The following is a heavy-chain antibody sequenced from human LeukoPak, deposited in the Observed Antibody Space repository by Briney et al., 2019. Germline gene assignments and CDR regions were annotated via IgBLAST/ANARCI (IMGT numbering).Heavy chain of an antibody. V-gene: IGHV4-59*08. CDR2: IYYSGST. CDR3: ARPITMVRGDNWFDP. D-gene: IGHD3-10*01. J-gene: IGHJ5*02. CDR1: GGSISSYY. Sequence: RSSETLSLTCTVSGGSISSYYWSWIRQPPGKGLEWIGYIYYSGSTNYNPSLKSRVTLSVDTSKNQFSLKLSSVTAADTAVYYCARPITMVRGDNWFDPWGQGTLVTVSS.